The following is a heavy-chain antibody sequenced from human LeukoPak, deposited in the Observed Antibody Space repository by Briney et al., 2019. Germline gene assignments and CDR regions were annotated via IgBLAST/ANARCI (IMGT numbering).Heavy chain of an antibody. V-gene: IGHV4-39*07. J-gene: IGHJ4*02. CDR3: AARIVGATSYFDY. Sequence: SETLSLTCAVSGGSISSSSYYWGWIRQPPGKGLEWIGSIYYSGSTYYNPSLKSRVTISVDTSKNQFSLKLSSVTAADTAVYYCAARIVGATSYFDYWGQGTLVTVSP. CDR2: IYYSGST. CDR1: GGSISSSSYY. D-gene: IGHD1-26*01.